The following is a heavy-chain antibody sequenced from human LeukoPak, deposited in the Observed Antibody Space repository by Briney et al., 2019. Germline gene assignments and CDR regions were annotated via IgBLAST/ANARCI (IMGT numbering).Heavy chain of an antibody. CDR2: IRNKAYGGTA. V-gene: IGHV3-49*03. J-gene: IGHJ4*02. CDR1: GFTLGDYS. Sequence: GRSQRLSCSASGFTLGDYSMSWFRQAPGKGREGVGFIRNKAYGGTAEYAASVKGRFTISRDDSESIAYLQMDSLKTEDTAVYYCSREVRYFDWFQADYWGQGTLVTVSS. CDR3: SREVRYFDWFQADY. D-gene: IGHD3-9*01.